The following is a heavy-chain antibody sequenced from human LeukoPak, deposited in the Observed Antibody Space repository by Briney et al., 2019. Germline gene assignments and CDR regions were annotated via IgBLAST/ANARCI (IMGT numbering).Heavy chain of an antibody. CDR3: ARVPDRTTCFDY. CDR2: IYYSGST. D-gene: IGHD2/OR15-2a*01. V-gene: IGHV4-61*01. CDR1: GDSITSSSYY. J-gene: IGHJ4*02. Sequence: SETLSLTCTVSGDSITSSSYYWSWIRQPPGKGLEWIGYIYYSGSTNYNPSLKSRVTISVDTSKNQFSLKLSSVTAADTAVYYCARVPDRTTCFDYWGQGTLVTVSS.